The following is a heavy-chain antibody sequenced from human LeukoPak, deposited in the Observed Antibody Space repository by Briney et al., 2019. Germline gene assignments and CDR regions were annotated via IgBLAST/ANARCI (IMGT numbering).Heavy chain of an antibody. D-gene: IGHD1-26*01. V-gene: IGHV4-39*01. CDR1: GASISGSGYY. CDR2: IYYSGST. CDR3: AKSGGYGLIDY. J-gene: IGHJ4*02. Sequence: SETLSLTCAVSGASISGSGYYWGWIRQPPGKGLEWIGNIYYSGSTYYNASLQSRVTISIDTSKNQFSLRLNSVTAADTAMYYCAKSGGYGLIDYWGQGTLVTVSS.